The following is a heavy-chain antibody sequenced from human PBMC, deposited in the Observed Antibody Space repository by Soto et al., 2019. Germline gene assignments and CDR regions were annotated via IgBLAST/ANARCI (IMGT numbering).Heavy chain of an antibody. CDR3: ARDGYYGSGSYGMDV. D-gene: IGHD3-10*01. CDR1: GYTFNNYG. CDR2: ISDYNGNT. J-gene: IGHJ6*02. Sequence: QVQLVQSGAEVKKPGASVKVSCKTSGYTFNNYGISWVRQAPGQGLEWMGWISDYNGNTNYPQKFQGRVTMTTDISTKKVYMGLTRLRSDDTAVYYCARDGYYGSGSYGMDVWGRGTTVSVSS. V-gene: IGHV1-18*01.